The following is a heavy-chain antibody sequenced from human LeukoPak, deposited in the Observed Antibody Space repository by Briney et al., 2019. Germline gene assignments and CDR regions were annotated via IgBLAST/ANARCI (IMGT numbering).Heavy chain of an antibody. Sequence: SETLSLTCTVSGGSISNYYWGWIRQPPGKGLEWIGNIFYSGSTYYSPSLKSRVTISVDTSKNQFSLKLSSVTAADTAVYYCARTTEAHSWRTRYYDYYMDVWGKGTTVTVSS. CDR3: ARTTEAHSWRTRYYDYYMDV. CDR2: IFYSGST. D-gene: IGHD6-13*01. CDR1: GGSISNYY. J-gene: IGHJ6*03. V-gene: IGHV4-39*07.